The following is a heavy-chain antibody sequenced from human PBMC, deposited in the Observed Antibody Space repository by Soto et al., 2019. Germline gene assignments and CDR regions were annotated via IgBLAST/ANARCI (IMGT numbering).Heavy chain of an antibody. J-gene: IGHJ4*02. V-gene: IGHV4-39*01. CDR3: ARPEYSSGWYVDY. Sequence: SETLSLTCTVSGGSISSSSYYWGWIRQPPGKGLEWIGSIYYSGSTYYNPSLKSRVTISVDTSKNQFSLKLSSVTAADTAVYYCARPEYSSGWYVDYWGQGTLVTVSS. CDR1: GGSISSSSYY. D-gene: IGHD6-19*01. CDR2: IYYSGST.